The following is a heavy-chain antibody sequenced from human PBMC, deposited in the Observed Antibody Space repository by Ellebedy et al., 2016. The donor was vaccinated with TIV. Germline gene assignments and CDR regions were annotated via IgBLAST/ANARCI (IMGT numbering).Heavy chain of an antibody. CDR1: GYSFTSYW. D-gene: IGHD2-15*01. Sequence: GGSLRLXXKGSGYSFTSYWIGWVRQLPGKGLEWMGIIYPGDSDTRYSPSFQGQVTISADKSISTAYLQWSSLKASDTAMYYCARLQYCSGGSCYSGWFDPWGQGTLVTVSS. V-gene: IGHV5-51*01. J-gene: IGHJ5*02. CDR3: ARLQYCSGGSCYSGWFDP. CDR2: IYPGDSDT.